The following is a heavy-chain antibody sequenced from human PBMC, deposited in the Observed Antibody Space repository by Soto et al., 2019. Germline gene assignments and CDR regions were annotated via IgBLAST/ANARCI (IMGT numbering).Heavy chain of an antibody. J-gene: IGHJ4*02. CDR1: GGSVSSYY. CDR2: IHTGGST. D-gene: IGHD2-15*01. V-gene: IGHV4-4*07. CDR3: ARASVGPPGGGSWIMPFDS. Sequence: QVQLQESGPGLVKPSETLSLTCTVSGGSVSSYYWSWIRQHAGKGLEWIGLIHTGGSTNYNPSRKSRVTMSVDTSKSQFSLRLTSVTAADPDVYYCARASVGPPGGGSWIMPFDSWGQGTLVTVSS.